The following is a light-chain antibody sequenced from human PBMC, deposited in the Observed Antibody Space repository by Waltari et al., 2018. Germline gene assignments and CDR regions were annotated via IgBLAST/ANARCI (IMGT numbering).Light chain of an antibody. CDR1: QSIGTY. J-gene: IGKJ1*01. CDR3: QQSYTTPRT. CDR2: AAS. Sequence: DIQMTQSPSSLSASVGDRVTITCRASQSIGTYLNWYQHKPGRAPELLIYAASTLQGGVPSRFSGSRSATHFSLAISSLQREDFATYYCQQSYTTPRTFGQGTKVEIK. V-gene: IGKV1-39*01.